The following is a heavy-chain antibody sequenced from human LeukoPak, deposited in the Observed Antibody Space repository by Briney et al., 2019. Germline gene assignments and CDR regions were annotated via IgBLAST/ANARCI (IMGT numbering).Heavy chain of an antibody. J-gene: IGHJ6*03. CDR2: IYTSGST. CDR1: GGSISSYY. D-gene: IGHD3-22*01. Sequence: SETLSLTCTVSGGSISSYYWSWIRQPAGKGLEWIGRIYTSGSTNYNPSLKSRVTMSVDTSKNQFSLKLSSVTAADTAVYYCAREYYYDSSGYYYVNYCYMDVWGKGTTVTISS. V-gene: IGHV4-4*07. CDR3: AREYYYDSSGYYYVNYCYMDV.